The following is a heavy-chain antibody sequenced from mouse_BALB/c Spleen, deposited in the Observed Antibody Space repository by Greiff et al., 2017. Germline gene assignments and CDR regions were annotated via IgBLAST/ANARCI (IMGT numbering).Heavy chain of an antibody. CDR2: IWAGGST. J-gene: IGHJ3*01. D-gene: IGHD2-3*01. Sequence: VQLKESGPGLVAPSQSLSITCTVSGFSLTSYGVHWVRQPPGKGLEWLGVIWAGGSTNYNSALMSRLSISKDNSKSQVFLKMNSLQTDDTAMYYCACPDGSPFAYWGQGTLVTVSA. V-gene: IGHV2-9*02. CDR1: GFSLTSYG. CDR3: ACPDGSPFAY.